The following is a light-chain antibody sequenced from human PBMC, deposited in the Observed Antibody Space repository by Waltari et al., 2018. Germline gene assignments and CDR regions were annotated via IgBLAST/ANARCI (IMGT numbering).Light chain of an antibody. V-gene: IGKV1-5*03. CDR1: QSISNW. J-gene: IGKJ1*01. CDR2: KAS. CDR3: QQYDNYWT. Sequence: DIQMTQSPSTLSASVGDRVTITCRASQSISNWLAWYQQKPGKAPKFLIYKASNLESGVPSRFSGSGSGTEFTLTISSLQPDDFATYYCQQYDNYWTFGQGTKVEI.